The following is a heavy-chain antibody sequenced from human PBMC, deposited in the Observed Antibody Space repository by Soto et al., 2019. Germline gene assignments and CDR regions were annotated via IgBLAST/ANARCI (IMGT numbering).Heavy chain of an antibody. CDR1: GGSISSGGYY. V-gene: IGHV4-31*03. CDR2: IYYSRST. Sequence: QVQLQESGPGLVKPSQTLSLTCTVSGGSISSGGYYWISIRQHPGKGLEWIGYIYYSRSTYYNPALKSRGTLSVDTSKNQSSLKLSSVPAADTAVYYCAREPLTWGQGTLVTVSS. CDR3: AREPLT. J-gene: IGHJ4*02.